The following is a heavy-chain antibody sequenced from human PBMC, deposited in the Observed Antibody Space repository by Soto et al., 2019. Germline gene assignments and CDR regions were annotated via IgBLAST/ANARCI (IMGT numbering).Heavy chain of an antibody. Sequence: QVQLVQSGAEVKKPGSSVKVSCKASGGTFSSYTISWVRQAPGQGLEWMGRIIPILGIANYAQKFQGRVTITADKSTSTAYMELSSLRSEDTAVYYCARGGWMRGRYFDYWGQGTLVTVSS. D-gene: IGHD3-10*01. V-gene: IGHV1-69*02. J-gene: IGHJ4*02. CDR2: IIPILGIA. CDR1: GGTFSSYT. CDR3: ARGGWMRGRYFDY.